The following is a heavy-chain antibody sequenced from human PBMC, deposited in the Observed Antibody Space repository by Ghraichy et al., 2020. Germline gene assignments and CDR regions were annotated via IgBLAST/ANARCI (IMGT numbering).Heavy chain of an antibody. CDR3: ARARGKIYYYYAMDV. V-gene: IGHV3-30-3*01. Sequence: GGSLRLSCAASGFTFSTYSMHWVRQAPGEGLDWVAVISNDGDHKYYGDSVQGRFTVSRDNSKNTLYLHMTGLSTEDTAVYFCARARGKIYYYYAMDVWGQGTAVTVSS. D-gene: IGHD4-23*01. J-gene: IGHJ6*02. CDR2: ISNDGDHK. CDR1: GFTFSTYS.